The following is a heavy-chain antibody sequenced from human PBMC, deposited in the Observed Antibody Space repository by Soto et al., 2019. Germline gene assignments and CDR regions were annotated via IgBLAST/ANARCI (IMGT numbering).Heavy chain of an antibody. Sequence: QVQLVQSGAEVKKPGSSVKVSCKASGGTFNTFAISWVRQAPGQGLEWMGGIIPIFGPANYAEKFQGRVTITADKSTSTAYLELTSLTSEETAVYYCARAAKRYFDYWGQGTLVTVSS. CDR2: IIPIFGPA. V-gene: IGHV1-69*06. CDR1: GGTFNTFA. CDR3: ARAAKRYFDY. J-gene: IGHJ4*02.